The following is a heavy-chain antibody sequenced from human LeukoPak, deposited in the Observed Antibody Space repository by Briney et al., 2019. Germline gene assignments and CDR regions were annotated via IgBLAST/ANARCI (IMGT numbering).Heavy chain of an antibody. J-gene: IGHJ4*02. V-gene: IGHV4-38-2*02. CDR3: AREHTSGTRGLDY. Sequence: SETLSLTCAVSGYSISSGYYWGWIRQPPGKGREWIGSIYHSGSTYYNPSLKSRVTISVDTSKNQFSLKLSSVTSADTAVYYCAREHTSGTRGLDYWGRGTLVTVSS. CDR1: GYSISSGYY. CDR2: IYHSGST. D-gene: IGHD3-10*01.